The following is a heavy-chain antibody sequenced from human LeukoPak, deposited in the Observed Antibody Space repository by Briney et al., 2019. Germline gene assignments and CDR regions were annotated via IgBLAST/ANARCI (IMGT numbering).Heavy chain of an antibody. D-gene: IGHD5-12*01. CDR1: GGSISSYY. Sequence: SETLSLTCTVSGGSISSYYWSWIRQPPGKGLEWIGYIYYSGSTNYNPSFKSRVTISVDTSKNQFSLKLSSVTAAATAVSYCARHVRGGYDSVDYWGQGTLVTVSS. J-gene: IGHJ4*02. V-gene: IGHV4-59*08. CDR3: ARHVRGGYDSVDY. CDR2: IYYSGST.